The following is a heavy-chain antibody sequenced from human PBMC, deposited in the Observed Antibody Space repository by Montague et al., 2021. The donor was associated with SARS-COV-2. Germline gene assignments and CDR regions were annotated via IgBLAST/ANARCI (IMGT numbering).Heavy chain of an antibody. CDR1: GFTFSTSS. Sequence: SLRLSCAASGFTFSTSSMNWVRQTPGKRPEWVSAISSGSAYIYYSDSVKGRFTISRDDAENSLYLQMTSLRVEDTAVYYCSRDSGEQLVRDWGQGPLVTVST. V-gene: IGHV3-21*01. CDR3: SRDSGEQLVRD. J-gene: IGHJ4*02. CDR2: ISSGSAYI. D-gene: IGHD6-6*01.